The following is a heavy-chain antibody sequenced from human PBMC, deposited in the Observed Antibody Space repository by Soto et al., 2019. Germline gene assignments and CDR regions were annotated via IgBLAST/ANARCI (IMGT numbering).Heavy chain of an antibody. CDR2: IWYDGSNK. V-gene: IGHV3-33*01. Sequence: GGSLRLSCAASGFTFSSYGMHWVRQAPGKGLAWVAVIWYDGSNKYYADSVKGRFTISRDNSKNTLYLQMNSLRAEDTAVYYCARDQGAVDGLLWFGESSLAYGMDVWGQGTTVTVSS. D-gene: IGHD3-10*01. CDR3: ARDQGAVDGLLWFGESSLAYGMDV. CDR1: GFTFSSYG. J-gene: IGHJ6*02.